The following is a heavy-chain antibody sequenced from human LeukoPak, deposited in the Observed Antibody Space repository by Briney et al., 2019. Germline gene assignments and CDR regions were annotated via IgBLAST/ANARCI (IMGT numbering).Heavy chain of an antibody. J-gene: IGHJ4*02. CDR2: ITGRTSNT. D-gene: IGHD4-17*01. Sequence: PGGSLRLSCAASGFTFSDYYMTWIRQAPGRGLEWISCITGRTSNTNYADSVRGRFTISRDNARNSLYLQMNSLRVEDTAVYYCARGNYGEDYWGQGALVTVTS. V-gene: IGHV3-11*05. CDR3: ARGNYGEDY. CDR1: GFTFSDYY.